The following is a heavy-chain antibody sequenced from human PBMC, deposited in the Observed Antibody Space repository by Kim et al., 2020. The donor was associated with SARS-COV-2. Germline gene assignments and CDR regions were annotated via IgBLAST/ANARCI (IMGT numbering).Heavy chain of an antibody. D-gene: IGHD6-19*01. V-gene: IGHV3-74*01. Sequence: GGSLRLSCAASGFTFSSHWMHWVRQAPGKGLVWVSRINSDGSSTSYADSVKGRFTISRDNAKNTPYLQMNSLRADDTAVYYCARRQFSSGWYYFDYWGQGTLVTVSS. J-gene: IGHJ4*02. CDR2: INSDGSST. CDR3: ARRQFSSGWYYFDY. CDR1: GFTFSSHW.